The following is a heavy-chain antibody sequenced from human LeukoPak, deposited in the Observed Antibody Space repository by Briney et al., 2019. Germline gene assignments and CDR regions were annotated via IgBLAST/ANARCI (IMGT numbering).Heavy chain of an antibody. V-gene: IGHV3-23*01. CDR3: AKDAAGPEY. D-gene: IGHD6-13*01. J-gene: IGHJ4*02. CDR2: ISAGGGST. Sequence: GGSLRLSCAASGFTFSSYSMTWVRQAPGKGLFWVSGISAGGGSTYYADSVKGRFTISRDNSRNTLYLQMNSLSAEDTAVYYCAKDAAGPEYWGQGTLVTVSS. CDR1: GFTFSSYS.